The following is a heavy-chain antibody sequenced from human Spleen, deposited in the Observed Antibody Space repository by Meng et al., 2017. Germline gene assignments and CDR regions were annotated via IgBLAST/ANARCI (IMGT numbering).Heavy chain of an antibody. D-gene: IGHD3-3*01. CDR2: ISGSGGNT. Sequence: GGSLRLSCAASGFTFSNAWMSWVRQAPGKGLECVSVISGSGGNTYYADSVKGRFTISRDNAKDSLFLQMNSLRPEDTALYYCAKASRVFFFDYWGQGTLVTVSS. J-gene: IGHJ4*02. CDR3: AKASRVFFFDY. V-gene: IGHV3-23*01. CDR1: GFTFSNAW.